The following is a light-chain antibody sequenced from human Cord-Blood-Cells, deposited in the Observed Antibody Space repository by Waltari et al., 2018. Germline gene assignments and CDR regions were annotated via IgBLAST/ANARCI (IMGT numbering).Light chain of an antibody. Sequence: IQMTQSPSPLSASLGDRATITCPASQSISSYLNWYQQKPGKAPKLLIYAASSLQSGVPSRFSGSGSGTDFTLTISSLQPEDFATYYCQQSYSTPFTFGPGTKVDIK. V-gene: IGKV1-39*01. CDR2: AAS. J-gene: IGKJ3*01. CDR3: QQSYSTPFT. CDR1: QSISSY.